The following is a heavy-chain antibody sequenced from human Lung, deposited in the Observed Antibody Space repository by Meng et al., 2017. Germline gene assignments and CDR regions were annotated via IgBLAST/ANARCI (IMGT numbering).Heavy chain of an antibody. CDR2: LIAVFDKT. J-gene: IGHJ4*02. D-gene: IGHD1-14*01. Sequence: QVQLVQSGAEVKKPGCSVKVACKTSGGSFSTHTFSWVRQAPGQGLEWMGGLIAVFDKTKAAPRFQDRVTFTADESTSTAYMELSSLTFDDTAVDFCARGRRNEPLFDYWGQGTLVTVSS. CDR1: GGSFSTHT. V-gene: IGHV1-69*13. CDR3: ARGRRNEPLFDY.